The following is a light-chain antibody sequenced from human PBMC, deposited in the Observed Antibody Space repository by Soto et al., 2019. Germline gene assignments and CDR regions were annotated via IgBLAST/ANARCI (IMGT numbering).Light chain of an antibody. CDR3: QQYNSYSGT. V-gene: IGKV1-5*03. CDR1: ESISYW. CDR2: RAS. Sequence: DIQMTQSPSTLSASVGDRVTITCRANESISYWLAWYQQKPGKAPKLLIYRASSLESGVPSRFSGSGSGTEFTLTISGLQPDDFATYYCQQYNSYSGTFGQGTKVEI. J-gene: IGKJ1*01.